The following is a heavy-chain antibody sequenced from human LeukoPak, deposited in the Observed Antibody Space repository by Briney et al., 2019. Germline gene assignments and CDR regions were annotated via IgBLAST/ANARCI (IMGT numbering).Heavy chain of an antibody. CDR3: GRDTPQTSVDL. J-gene: IGHJ5*02. V-gene: IGHV1-2*06. CDR1: GYRSIDYN. Sequence: ASVKASCKASGYRSIDYNIHWVRQAHGQGLEWMRRIKPYFNGVTIYSRRFQGRVTMTTDTSLSTAYMELSSLTSDDTAIYFCGRDTPQTSVDLWGRGTLVIVSS. CDR2: IKPYFNGVT.